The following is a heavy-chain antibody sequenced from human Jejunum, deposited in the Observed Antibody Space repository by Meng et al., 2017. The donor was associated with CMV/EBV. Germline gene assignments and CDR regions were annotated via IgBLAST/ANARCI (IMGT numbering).Heavy chain of an antibody. CDR1: GGALGSGDYY. J-gene: IGHJ4*02. V-gene: IGHV4-30-4*08. CDR2: IHDTGST. Sequence: QWRLQGLGPGLVKPSQTLSLTCSVSGGALGSGDYYWSWLRQPPGKGLEWIGYIHDTGSTYYNPSLKSRVDISLGTSRNHFSLTLSSVTAEDTAVYFCARGSIFVSFDSWGQGTLVTVSS. CDR3: ARGSIFVSFDS. D-gene: IGHD3-3*01.